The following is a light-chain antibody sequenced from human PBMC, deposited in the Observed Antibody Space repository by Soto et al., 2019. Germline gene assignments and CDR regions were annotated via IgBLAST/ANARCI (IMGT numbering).Light chain of an antibody. CDR2: EVT. CDR3: SSYTSSSAV. J-gene: IGLJ2*01. CDR1: SSDIGVYNY. V-gene: IGLV2-14*01. Sequence: QSALTQPASVSGSPGQSLTISCTGTSSDIGVYNYVSLYQQHPGKAPKLMIYEVTSRPSGVSNRFSGSKSGNTASLTISGLQAEDEADYYCSSYTSSSAVFGGGTKLTVL.